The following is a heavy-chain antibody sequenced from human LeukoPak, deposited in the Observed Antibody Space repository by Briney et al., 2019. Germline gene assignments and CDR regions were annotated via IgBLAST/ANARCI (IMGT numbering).Heavy chain of an antibody. J-gene: IGHJ4*02. CDR1: GFSLSTSGVG. CDR3: ARTPNIAVAGTRPYFDY. Sequence: SGPPLVKPTQTLTLTCTFSGFSLSTSGVGVGWIRQPPGKALEWLARVDWDDDQYYSTSLKTRLTISKDTSKNQVVLIMTNMDPVDTATYYCARTPNIAVAGTRPYFDYWGQGTLVTVSS. V-gene: IGHV2-70*11. CDR2: VDWDDDQ. D-gene: IGHD6-19*01.